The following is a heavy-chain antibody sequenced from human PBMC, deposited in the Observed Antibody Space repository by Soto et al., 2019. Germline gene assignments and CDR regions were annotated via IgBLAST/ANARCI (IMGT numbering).Heavy chain of an antibody. CDR2: INPSGGST. CDR1: GYTFTSYY. J-gene: IGHJ5*02. V-gene: IGHV1-46*01. D-gene: IGHD3-3*01. CDR3: ARGDTGRTYYDFCSGYSDVSNWFDP. Sequence: VASVKVSCKASGYTFTSYYMHWVRQAPGQGLEWMGIINPSGGSTSYAQRFQGRVTMTRDTSTSTVYMELSSLRSEDTAVYYCARGDTGRTYYDFCSGYSDVSNWFDPWGQGTLVTVSS.